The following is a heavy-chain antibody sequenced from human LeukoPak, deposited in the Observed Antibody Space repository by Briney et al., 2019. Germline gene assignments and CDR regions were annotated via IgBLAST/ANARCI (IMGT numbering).Heavy chain of an antibody. J-gene: IGHJ5*02. D-gene: IGHD3-10*01. Sequence: GGSLRLSCAASGFTFSSYGMHWVRQAPGKGLEWVAVIWYDGSNKYYADSVKGRFTISRDNSKNTLYLQMNSLGAEDTAVYYCAREYYGSGSYFGWFDPWGQGTLVTVSS. V-gene: IGHV3-33*01. CDR2: IWYDGSNK. CDR3: AREYYGSGSYFGWFDP. CDR1: GFTFSSYG.